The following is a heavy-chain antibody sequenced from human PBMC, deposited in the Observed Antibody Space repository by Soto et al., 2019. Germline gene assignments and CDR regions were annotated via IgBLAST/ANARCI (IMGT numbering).Heavy chain of an antibody. D-gene: IGHD3-16*02. J-gene: IGHJ3*02. CDR2: IYPGDSDT. CDR1: GYSFTSYW. CDR3: ARADIHLGELSLEPDAFDI. Sequence: EVQLVQSGAEVKKPGESLKISCKGSGYSFTSYWIGWVRQMPGKGLEWMGIIYPGDSDTRYSPSFQGQVTISADKSISTAYLQWSSLKASDTAMYYCARADIHLGELSLEPDAFDIWGQGTMVTVSS. V-gene: IGHV5-51*03.